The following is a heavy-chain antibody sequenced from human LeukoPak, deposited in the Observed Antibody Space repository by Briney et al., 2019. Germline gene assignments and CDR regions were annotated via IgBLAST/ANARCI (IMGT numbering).Heavy chain of an antibody. J-gene: IGHJ4*02. V-gene: IGHV3-23*01. CDR2: ISGSGTST. Sequence: GGSLRLSCAASGFTFSSSAMSWVRQAPGKGLEWVSAISGSGTSTYYADSVKGRFTISRDTSKSTLYLQMNSLRAEDTALYYCAKAIVGVSGLGYWGQGTLVTVPS. D-gene: IGHD1-26*01. CDR3: AKAIVGVSGLGY. CDR1: GFTFSSSA.